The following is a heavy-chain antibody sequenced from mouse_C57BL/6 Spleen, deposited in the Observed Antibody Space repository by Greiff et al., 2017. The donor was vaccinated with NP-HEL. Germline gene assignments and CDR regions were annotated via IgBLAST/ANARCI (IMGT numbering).Heavy chain of an antibody. CDR1: GFTFSDYG. Sequence: EVMLVESGGGLVKPGGSLKLSCAASGFTFSDYGMHWVRQAPEKGLEWVAYISSGSSTIYYADTVKGRFTISRDNAKNTLFLQMTSLRSEDTAMYYCAKGELYAMDYWGQGTSVTVSS. CDR2: ISSGSSTI. J-gene: IGHJ4*01. D-gene: IGHD4-1*01. V-gene: IGHV5-17*01. CDR3: AKGELYAMDY.